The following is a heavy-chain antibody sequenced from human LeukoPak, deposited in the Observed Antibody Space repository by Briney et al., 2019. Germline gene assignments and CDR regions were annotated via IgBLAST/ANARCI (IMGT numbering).Heavy chain of an antibody. CDR2: IYYSGST. CDR1: GGSITNYY. J-gene: IGHJ4*02. CDR3: ARAFGYSYGEEFDY. V-gene: IGHV4-59*01. D-gene: IGHD5-18*01. Sequence: SETLSLTCTVSGGSITNYYWSWIRQPPGKGLEWIGYIYYSGSTNYNPSLKSRVTISVDTSKNQFSLKLSSVTAADTAVYYCARAFGYSYGEEFDYWGQGTLVTVSS.